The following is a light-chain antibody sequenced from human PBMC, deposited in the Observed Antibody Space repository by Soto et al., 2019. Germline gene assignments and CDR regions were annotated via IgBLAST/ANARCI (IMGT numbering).Light chain of an antibody. CDR1: SSNIGAGYD. J-gene: IGLJ1*01. CDR2: GNS. V-gene: IGLV1-40*01. CDR3: QSYDSSHYV. Sequence: VLTQPPSVSGAPGQRVTISCTGSSSNIGAGYDVHWYQQLPGTAPKLLIYGNSNRPSGVPDRFSGSKSGTSASLAITGLQAEDEADYYCQSYDSSHYVFGTGTKVTVL.